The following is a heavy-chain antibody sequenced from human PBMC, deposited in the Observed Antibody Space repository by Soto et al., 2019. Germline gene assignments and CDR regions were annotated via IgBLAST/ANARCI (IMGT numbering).Heavy chain of an antibody. V-gene: IGHV4-34*01. CDR3: ARGIVVVVAATMGWFDP. D-gene: IGHD2-15*01. Sequence: QVQLQQWGAGLLKPSETLSLTCAVYGGSFSGYYWSWIRQPPGKGLEWIGEINHSGSTNYNPSLKSRVTISVDTSKNQFSLKLSSVTAADTAVYYCARGIVVVVAATMGWFDPWGQGTLVTVSS. CDR2: INHSGST. CDR1: GGSFSGYY. J-gene: IGHJ5*02.